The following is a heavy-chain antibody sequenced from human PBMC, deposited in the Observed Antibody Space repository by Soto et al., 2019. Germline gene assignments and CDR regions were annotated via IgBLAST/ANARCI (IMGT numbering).Heavy chain of an antibody. CDR3: ARDNSTGKPFWYYYYGMDA. CDR2: IIPIFGTA. Sequence: SVKVSCKASGGTFSSYAISRVRQAPGQGLEWMGGIIPIFGTANYAQKFQGRVTITADESTSTAYMELSSLRSEDTAVYYCARDNSTGKPFWYYYYGMDAWGQGTTVTVSS. J-gene: IGHJ6*02. D-gene: IGHD1-1*01. CDR1: GGTFSSYA. V-gene: IGHV1-69*13.